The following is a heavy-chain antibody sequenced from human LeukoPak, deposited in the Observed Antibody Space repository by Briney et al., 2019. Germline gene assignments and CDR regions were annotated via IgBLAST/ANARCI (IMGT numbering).Heavy chain of an antibody. V-gene: IGHV1-24*01. D-gene: IGHD1-26*01. CDR2: FDPEDGET. CDR3: ATGGSLGRDPKDY. CDR1: GYTLTELS. Sequence: GASVKVSCTVSGYTLTELSMHWVRQAPGKGLEWMGGFDPEDGETIYAQKFQGRVTMTEDTSTDTAYMELSSLRSEDTAVYYCATGGSLGRDPKDYWGQGTLVAVSS. J-gene: IGHJ4*02.